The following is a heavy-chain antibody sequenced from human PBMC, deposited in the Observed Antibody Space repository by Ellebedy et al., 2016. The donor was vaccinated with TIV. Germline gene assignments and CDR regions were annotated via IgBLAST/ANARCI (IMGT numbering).Heavy chain of an antibody. Sequence: ASVKVSXXASGYTFTSYGISWVRQAPGQGLEWMGWISAYNGNTNYAQKLQGRVTMTTDTSTSTAYMELRSLRSDDTAVYYCARDLVITMVRGYYYYYGMDVWGQGTTVTVSS. D-gene: IGHD3-10*01. CDR2: ISAYNGNT. V-gene: IGHV1-18*01. CDR3: ARDLVITMVRGYYYYYGMDV. CDR1: GYTFTSYG. J-gene: IGHJ6*02.